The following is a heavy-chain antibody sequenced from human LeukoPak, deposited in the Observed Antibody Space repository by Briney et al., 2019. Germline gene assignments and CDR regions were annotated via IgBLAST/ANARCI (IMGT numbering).Heavy chain of an antibody. CDR1: GGSISSRYYY. Sequence: MPSETLSLTCSVSGGSISSRYYYWGWIRQPPGKKLEWIGSIYYSRGTYYNPSLKSRVTISVDTSTNQFSLKLNSVDGAHKAVYYCATRSYYDTSGVYGMDVWGQGTTVTVSS. D-gene: IGHD3-22*01. J-gene: IGHJ6*02. V-gene: IGHV4-39*01. CDR3: ATRSYYDTSGVYGMDV. CDR2: IYYSRGT.